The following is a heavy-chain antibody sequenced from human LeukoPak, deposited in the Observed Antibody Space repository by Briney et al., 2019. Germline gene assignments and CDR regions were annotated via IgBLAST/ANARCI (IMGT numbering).Heavy chain of an antibody. Sequence: GGPLTLSCTASGFTFSSYAMSWVRQTPGKGLEWTTNISSSGDSTYYADSVKGRFTISRDNSKNTLYLQMSSLRAEDTAVYYCAKAKYCSAGTCYFDYWGQGTLVTVSS. J-gene: IGHJ4*02. V-gene: IGHV3-23*01. D-gene: IGHD2-15*01. CDR1: GFTFSSYA. CDR3: AKAKYCSAGTCYFDY. CDR2: ISSSGDST.